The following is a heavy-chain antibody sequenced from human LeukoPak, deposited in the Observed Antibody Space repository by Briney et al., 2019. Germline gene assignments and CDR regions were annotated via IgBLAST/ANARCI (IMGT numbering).Heavy chain of an antibody. CDR3: ARDYCTNGVCQAAYYYYMDV. V-gene: IGHV1-69*13. CDR2: IIPIFGTA. D-gene: IGHD2-8*01. Sequence: ASVKVSCKASGGIFSSYAISWVRQAPGQGLEWMGGIIPIFGTANYAQKFQGRVTITADESTSTAYMELSSLRSEDTAVYYCARDYCTNGVCQAAYYYYMDVWGKGTTVTVSS. J-gene: IGHJ6*03. CDR1: GGIFSSYA.